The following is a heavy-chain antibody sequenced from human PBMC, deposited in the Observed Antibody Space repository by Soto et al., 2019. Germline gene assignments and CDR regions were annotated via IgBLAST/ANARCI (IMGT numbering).Heavy chain of an antibody. D-gene: IGHD6-13*01. V-gene: IGHV1-69*13. CDR3: ARDEQESSSCRDAFDI. Sequence: ASVKVSCKASGGTFSSYAISWVRQAPGQGLEWMGGIIPIFGTANYAQKFQGRVTITADESTSTAYMELSSLRSEDTAVDYCARDEQESSSCRDAFDIWGQGTMVTVSS. CDR2: IIPIFGTA. CDR1: GGTFSSYA. J-gene: IGHJ3*02.